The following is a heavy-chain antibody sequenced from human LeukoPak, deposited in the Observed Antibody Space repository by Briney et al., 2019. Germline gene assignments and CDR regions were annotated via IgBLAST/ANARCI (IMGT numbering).Heavy chain of an antibody. Sequence: GGSLRLSCAGSGFTFSTYAMTWVRQAPGKGLEWVSSISGNSGSTYYADSVKGRFTISRDNPKNTLYLQMNSLRAEDTAVYYCAKRAEYYYDSSGYYSHWGQGTLVTVSS. V-gene: IGHV3-23*01. CDR1: GFTFSTYA. D-gene: IGHD3-22*01. J-gene: IGHJ4*02. CDR3: AKRAEYYYDSSGYYSH. CDR2: ISGNSGST.